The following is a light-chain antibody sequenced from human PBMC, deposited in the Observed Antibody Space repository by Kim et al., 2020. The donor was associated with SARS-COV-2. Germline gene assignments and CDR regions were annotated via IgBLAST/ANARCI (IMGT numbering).Light chain of an antibody. CDR1: KGISNY. Sequence: ASFGESVTTTGRAGKGISNYLAWFQQQQRKAPTSLLYAASSLQSGVPSKFSGSGSETDFTLTISSLQHEDFATYYCQQYNSYPRSFGPRTKVDIK. J-gene: IGKJ3*01. CDR2: AAS. CDR3: QQYNSYPRS. V-gene: IGKV1-16*02.